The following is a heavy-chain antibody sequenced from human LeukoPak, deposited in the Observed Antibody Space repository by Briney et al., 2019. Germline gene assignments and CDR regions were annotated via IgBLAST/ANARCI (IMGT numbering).Heavy chain of an antibody. CDR2: INSDGSST. Sequence: GSLRLSCAASGFTFSSYWMHWVRQAPGKGLVWVSRINSDGSSTSYADSVKGRFTISRDNAKNTLYLQMNSLRAEDTAVYYCARSAGYSYAVANYYFDYWGQGTLVTVSS. D-gene: IGHD5-18*01. CDR3: ARSAGYSYAVANYYFDY. CDR1: GFTFSSYW. J-gene: IGHJ4*02. V-gene: IGHV3-74*01.